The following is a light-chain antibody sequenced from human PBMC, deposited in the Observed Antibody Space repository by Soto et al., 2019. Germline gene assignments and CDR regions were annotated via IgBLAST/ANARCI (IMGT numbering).Light chain of an antibody. CDR1: QSVSSY. V-gene: IGKV3-11*01. Sequence: EIVLTQSPATLSLSPGERATLSCRASQSVSSYLACYQQKPGQAPRLLIYHASTRATGIPARFSGSGSGTDFTLTISSLEPEDFAVYYCQQRSNWPLTFGGGTKVEIK. CDR2: HAS. J-gene: IGKJ4*01. CDR3: QQRSNWPLT.